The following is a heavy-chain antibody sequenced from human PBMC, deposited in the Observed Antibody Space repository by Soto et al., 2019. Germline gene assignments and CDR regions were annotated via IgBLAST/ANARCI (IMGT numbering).Heavy chain of an antibody. CDR2: IDHSGST. D-gene: IGHD3-16*01. Sequence: LSETLSLTCAFYCGSFMGYYWTWIRQPPGKGLEWIGEIDHSGSTSYNPSLKSRVTISVDTSKNQFSLKLASVTAADTAVYYCARVEYTYNYRGLDYWGQGTLVTVSS. V-gene: IGHV4-34*01. CDR1: CGSFMGYY. CDR3: ARVEYTYNYRGLDY. J-gene: IGHJ4*02.